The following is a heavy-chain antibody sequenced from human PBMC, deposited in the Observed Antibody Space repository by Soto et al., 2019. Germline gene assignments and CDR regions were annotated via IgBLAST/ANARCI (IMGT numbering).Heavy chain of an antibody. CDR3: AKEYSPSSGGLHS. V-gene: IGHV1-2*02. CDR1: GYSFTGYY. CDR2: INPNSGGT. J-gene: IGHJ4*02. D-gene: IGHD5-12*01. Sequence: QMQLVQSGAEVKKPAASVKVSCKASGYSFTGYYMHWVRQAPGQGLEWMGWINPNSGGTTYAQSFQDRVTMTRDTSITTVYMELTQLRSDDTAIYYCAKEYSPSSGGLHSWGQGTLVTVSS.